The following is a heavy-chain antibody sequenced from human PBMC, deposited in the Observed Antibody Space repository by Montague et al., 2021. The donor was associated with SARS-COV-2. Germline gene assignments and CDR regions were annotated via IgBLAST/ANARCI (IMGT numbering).Heavy chain of an antibody. CDR3: ARDSRTSGWGYWYHGLDV. Sequence: SETLSLTCVVSGDSISTDNWWTWVRLPPGKGLEWVGEIYHTGSTNYNPSLKSRVTIFIDKSKNHFSLKLTSVTAADTAVYYCARDSRTSGWGYWYHGLDVWGQGTTVIVSS. J-gene: IGHJ6*02. CDR2: IYHTGST. V-gene: IGHV4-4*02. CDR1: GDSISTDNW. D-gene: IGHD6-19*01.